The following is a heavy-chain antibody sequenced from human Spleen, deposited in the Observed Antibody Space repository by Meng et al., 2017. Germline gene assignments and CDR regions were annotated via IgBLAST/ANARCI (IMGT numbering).Heavy chain of an antibody. CDR2: ISKYGDEE. Sequence: VQLVESGGVLVQTGGSLRLSCSASGLTFSSYWMYWVRQAPGKGLEWLAVISKYGDEEHYADSVKGRISISRDNSMNTLYLQMNSLRGDDTAVYYCTREYDKGFFYHWGQGTLVTVSS. CDR1: GLTFSSYW. V-gene: IGHV3-30-3*01. D-gene: IGHD3-9*01. CDR3: TREYDKGFFYH. J-gene: IGHJ1*01.